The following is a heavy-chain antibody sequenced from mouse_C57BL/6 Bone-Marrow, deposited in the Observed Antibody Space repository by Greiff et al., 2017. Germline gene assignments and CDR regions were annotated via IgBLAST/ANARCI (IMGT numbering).Heavy chain of an antibody. CDR1: GYTFTSYW. V-gene: IGHV1-55*01. D-gene: IGHD1-1*01. CDR3: ALTTGEVDY. J-gene: IGHJ4*01. CDR2: IYPGSGST. Sequence: QVQLQQPGAELVKPGASVKMSCKASGYTFTSYWITWVKQRPGQGLEWIGDIYPGSGSTNYNEKFKSKATLTVYTSSSTAYMQLSSLTSEDSAVYYCALTTGEVDYWGQGTSVTVSS.